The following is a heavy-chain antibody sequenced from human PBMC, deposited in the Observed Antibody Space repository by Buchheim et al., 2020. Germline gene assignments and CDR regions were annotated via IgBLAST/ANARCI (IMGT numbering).Heavy chain of an antibody. CDR1: GFTFSSYS. CDR3: ATPSYEYVWGSYYRY. CDR2: ISSSSSTM. J-gene: IGHJ4*02. V-gene: IGHV3-48*04. D-gene: IGHD3-16*01. Sequence: EVQLVESGGGLVQPGGSLRLSCAASGFTFSSYSMNWVRQAPGKGLEWVSYISSSSSTMYYGDSVKGRFTLSRDNAKNSLYLQMNSLRAEDTAVYYCATPSYEYVWGSYYRYWGQGTL.